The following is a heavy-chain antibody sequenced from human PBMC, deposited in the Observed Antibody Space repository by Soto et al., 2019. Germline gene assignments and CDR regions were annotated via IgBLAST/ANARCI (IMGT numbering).Heavy chain of an antibody. V-gene: IGHV4-39*01. D-gene: IGHD3-22*01. CDR2: IYYSGST. Sequence: TSETLSLTCTVSGVSISSGCYYCSWIRQHPGKGLEWIGSIYYSGSTYYNPSLKSRVTISVDTSKNQFSLKLSSVTAADTAVYYCASLWGDYYDSSGYLYWGQGTLVTVPS. J-gene: IGHJ4*02. CDR1: GVSISSGCYY. CDR3: ASLWGDYYDSSGYLY.